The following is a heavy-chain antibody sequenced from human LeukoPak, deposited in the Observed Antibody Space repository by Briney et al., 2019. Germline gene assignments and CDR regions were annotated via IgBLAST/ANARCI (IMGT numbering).Heavy chain of an antibody. V-gene: IGHV3-43D*03. CDR2: ISWDGGST. J-gene: IGHJ4*02. CDR1: GFTFDDFA. CDR3: AIGLSRSWYEGIDY. D-gene: IGHD6-13*01. Sequence: GGSLRLSCAASGFTFDDFAMHWVRQAPGRGLEWVSLISWDGGSTYYADSVKGRFTISRDNSKNSLYLQMNSLRSEDTALHYCAIGLSRSWYEGIDYWGQGTLVTVSS.